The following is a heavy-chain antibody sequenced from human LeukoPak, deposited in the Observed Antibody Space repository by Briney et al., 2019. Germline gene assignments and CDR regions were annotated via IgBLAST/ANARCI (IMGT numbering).Heavy chain of an antibody. CDR1: GGSISSYY. V-gene: IGHV4-59*01. Sequence: SETLSLTCTVSGGSISSYYWSWLRQPPGKGLEWIGYIYYSGSTNYNPSLKSRVTISVDTSKNQFSLKLSSVTAADTAVYYCARWHCSGGSCYHLDYWGQGTLVTVSS. D-gene: IGHD2-15*01. CDR3: ARWHCSGGSCYHLDY. CDR2: IYYSGST. J-gene: IGHJ4*02.